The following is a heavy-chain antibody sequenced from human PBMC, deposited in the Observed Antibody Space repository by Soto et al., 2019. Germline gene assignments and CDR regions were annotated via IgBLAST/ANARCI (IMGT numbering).Heavy chain of an antibody. CDR2: IYYSGST. CDR3: ARVERYYDILTGYHNWFDP. CDR1: GGSISSGGYY. D-gene: IGHD3-9*01. V-gene: IGHV4-31*03. J-gene: IGHJ5*02. Sequence: SETLSLTCTVSGGSISSGGYYWSWIRQHPGKGLEWIGYIYYSGSTYYNPSLKSRVTISVDTSKNQFSLKLSSVTAADTAVYYCARVERYYDILTGYHNWFDPWGQGTLVTVSS.